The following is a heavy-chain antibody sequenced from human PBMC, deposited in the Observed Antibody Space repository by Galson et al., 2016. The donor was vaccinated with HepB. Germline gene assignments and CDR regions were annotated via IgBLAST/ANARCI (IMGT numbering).Heavy chain of an antibody. V-gene: IGHV3-23*01. Sequence: SLRLSCAASGFTFSSYAMSWVRQAPGKGLEWVSTMGGGGGTIYYADSVKGRFSISRDNFKSTLYLQMNSLRAEDTAIYYCAKPNSDGWYTFTNWGQGTLVTVSS. CDR2: MGGGGGTI. J-gene: IGHJ4*02. CDR1: GFTFSSYA. CDR3: AKPNSDGWYTFTN. D-gene: IGHD6-19*01.